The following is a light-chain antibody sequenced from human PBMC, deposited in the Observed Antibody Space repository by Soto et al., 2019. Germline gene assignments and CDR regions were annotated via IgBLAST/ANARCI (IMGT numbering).Light chain of an antibody. V-gene: IGKV2-30*01. CDR2: QVS. Sequence: EVGSTRSPLSVPSGGVPVSLIYNRYSQSLVYSDGNTYLNWFQQRTGQSPRRLIFQVSNRDSGVPDRFSGSGSGTNFTMKISRVEAEDVCVYHCMQSTDSPPIFGGGTKVDIK. CDR3: MQSTDSPPI. J-gene: IGKJ4*01. CDR1: QSLVYSDGNTY.